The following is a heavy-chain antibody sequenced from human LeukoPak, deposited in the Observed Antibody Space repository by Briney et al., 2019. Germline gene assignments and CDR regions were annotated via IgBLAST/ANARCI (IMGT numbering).Heavy chain of an antibody. J-gene: IGHJ6*04. V-gene: IGHV3-21*01. CDR1: GFTFRSYS. CDR3: ARDVAAVFYYYGMDV. D-gene: IGHD2-15*01. Sequence: PGGSLRLFCAASGFTFRSYSMNWVRQPPGKGLEEVSSISSSSNYTFYADSAKGRFTISRDNAKNTLYLQINTLKGEDTAGYHCARDVAAVFYYYGMDVWGEGTTVTVSS. CDR2: ISSSSNYT.